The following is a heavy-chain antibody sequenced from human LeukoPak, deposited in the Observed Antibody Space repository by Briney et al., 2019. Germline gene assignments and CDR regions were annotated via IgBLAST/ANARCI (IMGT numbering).Heavy chain of an antibody. D-gene: IGHD3-3*01. CDR3: ARISLTIFGVVIHNFDY. CDR1: GYTFTSYG. CDR2: ISAYNGNT. V-gene: IGHV1-18*01. J-gene: IGHJ4*02. Sequence: GASVKVSCKASGYTFTSYGISWVRQAPGQGLEWMGWISAYNGNTNYAQKLQGRVTMTTDTSTSTAYMELRSLRSDDTAVYYCARISLTIFGVVIHNFDYWGQGTLVTVSS.